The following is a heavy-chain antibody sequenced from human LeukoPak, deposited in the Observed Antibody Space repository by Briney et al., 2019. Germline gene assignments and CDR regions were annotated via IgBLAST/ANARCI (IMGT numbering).Heavy chain of an antibody. D-gene: IGHD3-3*01. Sequence: SVKVSCKASGGTFSSYAISWVRQAPGQGLEWMGGIIPIFGTANYAQKFQGRVTITADESASTAYMERSSLRSEDTAVYYCARGTFFGVVIMGWFDPWGQGTLVTVSS. CDR3: ARGTFFGVVIMGWFDP. V-gene: IGHV1-69*13. J-gene: IGHJ5*02. CDR2: IIPIFGTA. CDR1: GGTFSSYA.